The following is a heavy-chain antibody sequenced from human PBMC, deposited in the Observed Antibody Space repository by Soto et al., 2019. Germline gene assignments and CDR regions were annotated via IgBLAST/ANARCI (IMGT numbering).Heavy chain of an antibody. Sequence: SVKVSCKAPGGTFSSYAISWVRQAPGQGLEWMGGIIPIFGTANYAQKFQGRVTITADESTSTAYMELSSLRSEDTAVYYCARDSGGDDSSGYYRTLDAFDIWGQGTMVTVSS. V-gene: IGHV1-69*13. CDR2: IIPIFGTA. CDR1: GGTFSSYA. CDR3: ARDSGGDDSSGYYRTLDAFDI. D-gene: IGHD3-22*01. J-gene: IGHJ3*02.